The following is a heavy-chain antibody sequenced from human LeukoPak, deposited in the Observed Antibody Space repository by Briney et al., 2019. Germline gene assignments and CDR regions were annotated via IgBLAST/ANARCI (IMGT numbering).Heavy chain of an antibody. D-gene: IGHD4-17*01. CDR3: AKDLNYGDLLDY. CDR2: IRYDGRNK. V-gene: IGHV3-30*02. Sequence: GGSLRLSCAASRFTFSSYGMHWVRQAPGKGLEWVAFIRYDGRNKYYSDSVKGRFTISRDNSKNTLYLQMNSLRAEDTAVYYCAKDLNYGDLLDYWGQGTLVTVSS. J-gene: IGHJ4*02. CDR1: RFTFSSYG.